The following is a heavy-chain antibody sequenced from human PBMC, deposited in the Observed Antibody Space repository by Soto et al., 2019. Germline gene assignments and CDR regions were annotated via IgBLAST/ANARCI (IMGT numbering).Heavy chain of an antibody. Sequence: GGSLRLACAASGFTFSSYAMSWVRQAPGKGLEWVSAISGSGGSTYYADSVKGRFTISRDNSKNTLYLQMNSLRAEDTAVYYCAKEAPLKGYDYDSPYYFAYWGQGTLVTVSS. CDR1: GFTFSSYA. CDR2: ISGSGGST. D-gene: IGHD4-17*01. V-gene: IGHV3-23*01. CDR3: AKEAPLKGYDYDSPYYFAY. J-gene: IGHJ4*02.